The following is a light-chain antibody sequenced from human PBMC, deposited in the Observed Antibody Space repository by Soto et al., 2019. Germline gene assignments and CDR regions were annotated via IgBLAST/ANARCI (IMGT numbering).Light chain of an antibody. CDR3: GSWDSSLSAYV. CDR1: SSNIGGNS. V-gene: IGLV1-51*01. CDR2: DDD. J-gene: IGLJ1*01. Sequence: SVLTQPPSVSGAPGQRFTISCSGSSSNIGGNSVSWYQQLPGTAPKLLIYDDDERPSGIPGRFSGSKSGTSATLGITGFQTGDEADYYCGSWDSSLSAYVFGTGTKVTVL.